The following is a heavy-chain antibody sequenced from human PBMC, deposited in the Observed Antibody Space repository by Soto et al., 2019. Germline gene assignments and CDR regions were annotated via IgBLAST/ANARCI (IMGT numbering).Heavy chain of an antibody. CDR2: ISAYNGNT. CDR3: AREGVGYCSSTSCPWAWFDP. J-gene: IGHJ5*02. D-gene: IGHD2-2*01. CDR1: GYTFTSYG. V-gene: IGHV1-18*01. Sequence: GASVKVSCKASGYTFTSYGISWVRQAPGQGLEWMGWISAYNGNTNYAQKLQGRVTMTTDTSTSTAYMELRSLRSDDTAVYYCAREGVGYCSSTSCPWAWFDPWGQGTLVTVSS.